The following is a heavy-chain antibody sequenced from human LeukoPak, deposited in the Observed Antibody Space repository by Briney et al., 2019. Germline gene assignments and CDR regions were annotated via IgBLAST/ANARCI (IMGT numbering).Heavy chain of an antibody. CDR3: AREGGFDY. CDR1: GFIFSTYS. J-gene: IGHJ4*02. CDR2: ISSSNI. D-gene: IGHD3-16*01. V-gene: IGHV3-48*01. Sequence: GGSLRLSCAASGFIFSTYSMSWVRQAPGKGLEWVSSISSSNIYYADSVRGRLTISRDNAKNSLYLQMNSLRADDTAVYYCAREGGFDYWGQGTLVTVSS.